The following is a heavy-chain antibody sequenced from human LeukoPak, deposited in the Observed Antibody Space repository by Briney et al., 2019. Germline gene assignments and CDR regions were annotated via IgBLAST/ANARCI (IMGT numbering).Heavy chain of an antibody. CDR1: GYSISSGYF. Sequence: SETLSLTCGVSGYSISSGYFWGWLRQPPVKGLEWIGRIYTSGSTNYNPSLKSRVTMSVDTSKNQFSLKLSSVTAADTAVYYCASARTTAFMDVWGKGTTVTVSS. CDR3: ASARTTAFMDV. D-gene: IGHD2-2*01. J-gene: IGHJ6*04. CDR2: IYTSGST. V-gene: IGHV4-38-2*01.